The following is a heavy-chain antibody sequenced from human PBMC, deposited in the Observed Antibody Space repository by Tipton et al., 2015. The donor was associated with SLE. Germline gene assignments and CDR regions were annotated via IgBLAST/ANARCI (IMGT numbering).Heavy chain of an antibody. D-gene: IGHD2-15*01. CDR1: GGTFNHFG. J-gene: IGHJ3*02. CDR3: ARFCSGGSCYPDAFDI. CDR2: ISVYNGNT. Sequence: QVQLVQSGAEVKKAGSSVKVSCKASGGTFNHFGISWVRQAPGQGLEWMGWISVYNGNTNYAQNLQGRVTMTTDKSTSTAYMELSSLRSEATAVYYCARFCSGGSCYPDAFDIWGQGTMVTVSS. V-gene: IGHV1-18*01.